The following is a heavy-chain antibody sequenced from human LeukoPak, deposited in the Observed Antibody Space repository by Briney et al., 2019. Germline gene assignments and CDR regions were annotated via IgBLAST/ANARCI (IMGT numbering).Heavy chain of an antibody. CDR1: GGSFSGYY. CDR3: ARPGTY. Sequence: ETLSLTCAVYGGSFSGYYWSWVRQPPGKGLEWVSAISGSGGSTYYADSVKGRFTISRDNSKNTLYLQMNSLRAEDTAVYYCARPGTYWGQGTLVTVSS. D-gene: IGHD3-10*01. J-gene: IGHJ4*02. V-gene: IGHV3-23*01. CDR2: ISGSGGST.